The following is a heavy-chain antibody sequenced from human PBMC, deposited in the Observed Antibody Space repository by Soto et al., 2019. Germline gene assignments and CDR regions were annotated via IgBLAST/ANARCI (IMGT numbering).Heavy chain of an antibody. CDR1: GFTFSSYS. D-gene: IGHD3-9*01. V-gene: IGHV3-48*01. J-gene: IGHJ4*02. CDR3: ARLPLYYDILTGASDY. Sequence: EVQLVESGGGLVQPGGSLRLSCAASGFTFSSYSMNWVRQAPGKGLEWVSYISSSSSTIYYADSVKGRFTISRDNAKNSLYLQMNCLRAEDTAVYYCARLPLYYDILTGASDYWGQGTLVTVSS. CDR2: ISSSSSTI.